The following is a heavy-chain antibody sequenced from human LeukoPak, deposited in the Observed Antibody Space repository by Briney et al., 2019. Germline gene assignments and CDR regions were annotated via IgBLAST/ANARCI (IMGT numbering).Heavy chain of an antibody. CDR3: ARHLRGRGFLVVTARDAFDI. CDR2: IYPGDSDT. V-gene: IGHV5-51*01. D-gene: IGHD2-21*02. CDR1: GYSFTTYW. J-gene: IGHJ3*02. Sequence: GESLKISCKGSGYSFTTYWIAWVRQMPGKGLEWMGIIYPGDSDTRYSPSLYSPSLQGQVTISADKSISTAYLQWSSLKASDTAMYYCARHLRGRGFLVVTARDAFDIWGQGTMVTVSS.